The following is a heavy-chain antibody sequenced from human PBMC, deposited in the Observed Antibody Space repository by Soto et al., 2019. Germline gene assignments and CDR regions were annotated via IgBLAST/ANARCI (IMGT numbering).Heavy chain of an antibody. Sequence: ASVKVSCKASGYTFTSYGISWVRQAPGQGLEWMGWISAYNGNKNYAQKHQGIVTMTTDISTSSAYMELRSLRSYDTAVYYCARERYCSSTSCYDPWGQGTLVTVSS. V-gene: IGHV1-18*01. J-gene: IGHJ5*02. CDR1: GYTFTSYG. CDR2: ISAYNGNK. CDR3: ARERYCSSTSCYDP. D-gene: IGHD2-2*01.